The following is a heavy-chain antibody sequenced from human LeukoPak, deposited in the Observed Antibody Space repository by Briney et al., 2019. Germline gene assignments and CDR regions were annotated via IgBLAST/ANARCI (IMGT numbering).Heavy chain of an antibody. J-gene: IGHJ3*02. CDR1: GGSFSGYY. CDR3: ARGYTVFGGYYFSAFDI. D-gene: IGHD3-22*01. V-gene: IGHV4-34*01. Sequence: SETLSLTCAAYGGSFSGYYWSWIRQPPGKGLEWIGEINHSGSTNYNPSLKSRVTISVDTSRNQFSLKLSSVTAADTAVYYCARGYTVFGGYYFSAFDIWGQGTMVTVSS. CDR2: INHSGST.